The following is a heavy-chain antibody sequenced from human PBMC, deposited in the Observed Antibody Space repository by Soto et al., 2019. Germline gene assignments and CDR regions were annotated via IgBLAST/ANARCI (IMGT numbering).Heavy chain of an antibody. Sequence: QVHLVQSGAEVKKPGASVKVSCKASGYTFTSYGISWVRQAPGQGPEWMGWISGHNGNTNHPQSLQGRVTMTTDQSRNTGYMELRSLRSDDTAVYYCARHRFNYYDNTVYYYLDYWGQGTLVTVSS. J-gene: IGHJ4*02. V-gene: IGHV1-18*04. CDR2: ISGHNGNT. CDR1: GYTFTSYG. D-gene: IGHD3-22*01. CDR3: ARHRFNYYDNTVYYYLDY.